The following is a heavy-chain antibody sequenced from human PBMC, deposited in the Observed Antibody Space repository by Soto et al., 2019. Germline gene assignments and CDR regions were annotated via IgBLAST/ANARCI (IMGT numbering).Heavy chain of an antibody. CDR1: GFTYTNYA. CDR3: AREITMVRGVILFNGMDV. Sequence: ASVKVSFKASGFTYTNYAILWVRQAPGHRLEWMGWINAGNGNTKYSQKFQGRVTIARDTSASTAYMELSSLRSEDTAVYYCAREITMVRGVILFNGMDVWGQGTTVTVSS. J-gene: IGHJ6*02. CDR2: INAGNGNT. V-gene: IGHV1-3*01. D-gene: IGHD3-10*01.